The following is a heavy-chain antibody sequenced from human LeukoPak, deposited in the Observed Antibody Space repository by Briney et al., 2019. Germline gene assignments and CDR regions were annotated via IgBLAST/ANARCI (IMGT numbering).Heavy chain of an antibody. CDR2: IYYSGST. V-gene: IGHV4-59*01. Sequence: SETLSLTCTVSGGSISSYYWSWIRQPPGKGLEWIGYIYYSGSTNYNPSLKSRVTISVDTSKNQFSLKLSSVTAADTAVYYCARFYSSSWYLGYWGQGTLVTVSS. CDR3: ARFYSSSWYLGY. J-gene: IGHJ4*02. D-gene: IGHD6-13*01. CDR1: GGSISSYY.